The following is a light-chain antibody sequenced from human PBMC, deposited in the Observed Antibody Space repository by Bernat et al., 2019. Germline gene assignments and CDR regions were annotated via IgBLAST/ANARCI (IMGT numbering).Light chain of an antibody. CDR3: SSYTSSSTFWV. V-gene: IGLV2-14*01. CDR2: DVS. CDR1: SSDVGGYNY. Sequence: QSALTQPASVSGSPGQSITISCTGTSSDVGGYNYVSWYLQHPGKAPKLMIYDVSNRPSGVSNRFSGSKSGNTASLTISELQAEDEADYYCSSYTSSSTFWVFGGGTNLTVL. J-gene: IGLJ3*02.